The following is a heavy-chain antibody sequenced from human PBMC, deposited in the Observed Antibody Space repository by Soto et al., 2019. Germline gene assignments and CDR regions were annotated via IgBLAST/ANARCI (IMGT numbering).Heavy chain of an antibody. J-gene: IGHJ6*03. V-gene: IGHV1-69*04. CDR3: ARDQYYDFWSGYEGPSYYYYMDV. D-gene: IGHD3-3*01. Sequence: SVKVSRKASGGTFSSYTISWVRQAPGQGLEWMGRIIPILGIANYAQKFQGRVTITADKSTSTAYMELSSLRSEDTAVYYCARDQYYDFWSGYEGPSYYYYMDVWGKGTTVTVSS. CDR2: IIPILGIA. CDR1: GGTFSSYT.